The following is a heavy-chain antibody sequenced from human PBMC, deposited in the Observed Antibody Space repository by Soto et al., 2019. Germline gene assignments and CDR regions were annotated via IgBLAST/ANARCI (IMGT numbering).Heavy chain of an antibody. CDR2: IYYSGST. CDR3: ARGIAAAGTNWFDP. V-gene: IGHV4-31*03. D-gene: IGHD6-13*01. J-gene: IGHJ5*02. Sequence: SETLSLTCTVSGGSISSGAYYWSWIRQHPGKGLEWIGYIYYSGSTYYNPSLTSRVTRSVDTSKNQFSLKLSSVTAADTAVYYWARGIAAAGTNWFDPWGQGTLVTVAS. CDR1: GGSISSGAYY.